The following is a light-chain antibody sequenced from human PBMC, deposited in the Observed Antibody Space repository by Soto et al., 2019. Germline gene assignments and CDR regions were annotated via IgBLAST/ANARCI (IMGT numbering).Light chain of an antibody. CDR2: SNN. J-gene: IGLJ1*01. CDR1: SSNIGAGFD. Sequence: QAVVTQPPSVSGAPGQRVTISRTGSSSNIGAGFDVHWYQQLPRTAPKLLIYSNNNRPSGVPDRFSVSRSATSASLAITGLQAADEADYYCQSYDSSLSAYVFGTGTKVTVL. V-gene: IGLV1-40*01. CDR3: QSYDSSLSAYV.